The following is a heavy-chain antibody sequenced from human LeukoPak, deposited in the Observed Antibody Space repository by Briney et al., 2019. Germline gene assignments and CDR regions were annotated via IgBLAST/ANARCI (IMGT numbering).Heavy chain of an antibody. D-gene: IGHD6-13*01. J-gene: IGHJ5*02. CDR1: VGSLCGYY. V-gene: IGHV4-34*01. CDR3: ARVKYRSSWYEGDWFDP. Sequence: RSETLSLTCAVYVGSLCGYYSGGIPGTPGGGQEWVGEINHSGSTNYNPSLNSRVPISVDTFKNQFSLKLSSVTAADAAVYYCARVKYRSSWYEGDWFDPWGQGTLVTVSS. CDR2: INHSGST.